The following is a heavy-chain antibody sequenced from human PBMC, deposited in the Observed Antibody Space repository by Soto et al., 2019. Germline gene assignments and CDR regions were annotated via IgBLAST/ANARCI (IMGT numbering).Heavy chain of an antibody. J-gene: IGHJ5*02. V-gene: IGHV1-18*01. D-gene: IGHD2-15*01. Sequence: ASVKVSCKASGYTSTNYGINWVRQAPGQGLEWMGWISGYNGNTNYAQNFQGRLVLTTDTTTSTVYMELSMLRSDDTAVYYCARDHSYEDSYWWLDPWGQGTLVTVSS. CDR3: ARDHSYEDSYWWLDP. CDR2: ISGYNGNT. CDR1: GYTSTNYG.